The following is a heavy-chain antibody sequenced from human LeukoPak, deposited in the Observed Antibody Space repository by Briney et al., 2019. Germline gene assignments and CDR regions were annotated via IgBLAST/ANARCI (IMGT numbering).Heavy chain of an antibody. CDR3: ARDGNPNRYCSGGSCYPGDYYGMDV. J-gene: IGHJ6*02. V-gene: IGHV4-59*01. Sequence: SETLSLTCTVSGGSISSYYWSWIRQPPGKGLELIGYIYYSGSTNYNPSLKSRVTISVDTSKNQFSLKLSSVTAADTAVYYCARDGNPNRYCSGGSCYPGDYYGMDVWGQGTTVTVSS. CDR2: IYYSGST. D-gene: IGHD2-15*01. CDR1: GGSISSYY.